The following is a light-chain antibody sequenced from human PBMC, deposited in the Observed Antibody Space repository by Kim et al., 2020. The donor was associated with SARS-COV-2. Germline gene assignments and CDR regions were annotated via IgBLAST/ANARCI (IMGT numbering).Light chain of an antibody. V-gene: IGLV3-21*01. Sequence: SYELTQPPSLSVAPGKTATITCGGNNIGTKSVHWYQQKPGQAPILVIFFHSDRPSVIPERFSGSNSGNTAALTISGVDAGDEADYFCQVWDSASDQWVFGGGTQLTVL. CDR2: FHS. J-gene: IGLJ3*02. CDR1: NIGTKS. CDR3: QVWDSASDQWV.